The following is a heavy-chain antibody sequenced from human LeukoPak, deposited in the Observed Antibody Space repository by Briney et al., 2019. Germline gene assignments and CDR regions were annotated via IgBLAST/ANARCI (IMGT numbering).Heavy chain of an antibody. Sequence: GESLKISCEASGYTFTSKWISWVRQMPGKGLERIGRIDPTDSYTTYNPSLPGHVTISVDKSFSTAYLQCRSLKASDTAMYYCARHDLSGLIDFWGQGTLVTVSS. V-gene: IGHV5-10-1*01. CDR1: GYTFTSKW. CDR2: IDPTDSYT. J-gene: IGHJ4*02. CDR3: ARHDLSGLIDF. D-gene: IGHD3-22*01.